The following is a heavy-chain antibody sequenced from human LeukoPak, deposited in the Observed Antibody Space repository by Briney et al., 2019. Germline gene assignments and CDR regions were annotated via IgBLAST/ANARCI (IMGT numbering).Heavy chain of an antibody. V-gene: IGHV3-33*01. CDR2: IWYDGSNK. D-gene: IGHD3-9*01. CDR3: ARVGPTGLRYFDWLPKPHYYYYYGMDV. J-gene: IGHJ6*02. CDR1: GFTFSSYG. Sequence: PGRSLRLSCAASGFTFSSYGMHWVRQAPGKGLEWVAVIWYDGSNKYYADSVKGRFTISRDNSKNTLYLQMNSLRAEDTAVYHCARVGPTGLRYFDWLPKPHYYYYYGMDVWGQGTTVTVSS.